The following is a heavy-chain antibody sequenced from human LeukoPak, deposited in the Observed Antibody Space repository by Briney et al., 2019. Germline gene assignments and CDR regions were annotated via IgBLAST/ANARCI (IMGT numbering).Heavy chain of an antibody. CDR3: ARPTYCSSTSCSGAMDV. CDR1: GGSISSYY. CDR2: IYTSGST. V-gene: IGHV4-4*07. J-gene: IGHJ6*02. Sequence: SETLSLTCTVSGGSISSYYWSWLRQPAGKGLEWIGRIYTSGSTNYNPSLKSRVTMSVDTSKNQFSLRLSSVTAADTAVYYCARPTYCSSTSCSGAMDVWGQGTTVTVSS. D-gene: IGHD2-2*01.